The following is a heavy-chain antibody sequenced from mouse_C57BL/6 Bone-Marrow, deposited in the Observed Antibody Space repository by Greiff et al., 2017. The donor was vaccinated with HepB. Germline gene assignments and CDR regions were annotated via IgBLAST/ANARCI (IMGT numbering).Heavy chain of an antibody. D-gene: IGHD2-4*01. CDR3: ARWYYEGAMDY. CDR2: IDPGSGST. V-gene: IGHV1-55*01. CDR1: GYTFTSYW. Sequence: QVQLQQPGAELVKPGASVKMSCKASGYTFTSYWITWVKQRPGQGLEWIGDIDPGSGSTNYTEKVKSKATLTVDKSSSTAYMQLSSLTSEDSAVYYCARWYYEGAMDYWCQGTSVTVSS. J-gene: IGHJ4*01.